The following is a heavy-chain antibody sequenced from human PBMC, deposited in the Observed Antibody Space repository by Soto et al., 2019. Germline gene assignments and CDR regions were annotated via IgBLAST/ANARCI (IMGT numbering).Heavy chain of an antibody. CDR1: GGSISSYY. V-gene: IGHV4-4*07. J-gene: IGHJ6*02. CDR3: AGAVAGTSRRYYYYYGMDG. Sequence: SETLSLTCTVSGGSISSYYWSWIRQPAGKGLEWIGRIYTSGSTNYHPSLKSRVTMSVDTSNNQFSLKLSSVTAADTAVDYWAGAVAGTSRRYYYYYGMDGWGQGTTVT. CDR2: IYTSGST. D-gene: IGHD6-19*01.